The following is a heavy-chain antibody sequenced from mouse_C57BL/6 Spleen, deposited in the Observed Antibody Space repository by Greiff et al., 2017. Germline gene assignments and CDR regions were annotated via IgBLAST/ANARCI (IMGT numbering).Heavy chain of an antibody. CDR1: GYSITSGYY. J-gene: IGHJ3*01. Sequence: EVQLQQSGPGLVKPSQSLSLTCSVTGYSITSGYYWNWIRQLPGNKLEWMGYISYDGSNNYNPSLQNRISITRYTSKNQFFLKLNSVTTEDTATYYCARVSGPAWFAYWGQGTLVTVSA. D-gene: IGHD3-2*02. CDR3: ARVSGPAWFAY. V-gene: IGHV3-6*01. CDR2: ISYDGSN.